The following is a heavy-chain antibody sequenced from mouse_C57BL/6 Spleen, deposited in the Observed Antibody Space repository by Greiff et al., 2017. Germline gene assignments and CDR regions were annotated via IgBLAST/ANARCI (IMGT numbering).Heavy chain of an antibody. CDR2: INPSSGYT. Sequence: QVQLQQSGAELARPGASVKMSCKASGYTFTSYTMHWVQQRPGQGLEWIGYINPSSGYTKYNQKFKDKATLTADKSSSTAYMQLSSLTSEDSAVYYCARSGDYDDLYYFDYWGQGTTLTVSS. V-gene: IGHV1-4*01. CDR3: ARSGDYDDLYYFDY. CDR1: GYTFTSYT. J-gene: IGHJ2*01. D-gene: IGHD2-4*01.